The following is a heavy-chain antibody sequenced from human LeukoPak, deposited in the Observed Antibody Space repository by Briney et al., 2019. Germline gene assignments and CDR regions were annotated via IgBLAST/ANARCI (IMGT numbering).Heavy chain of an antibody. CDR1: GFTFSSYA. D-gene: IGHD5-24*01. J-gene: IGHJ3*02. Sequence: GGSLRLPCAASGFTFSSYAMHWVRQAPGKGLEWVAIISYDGSNKYYADSVKGRFTISRDNSKNTLYLQMNSLRAEDTAVYYCARSLRRDGYNYAFDIWGQGTMVTVSS. CDR2: ISYDGSNK. V-gene: IGHV3-30-3*01. CDR3: ARSLRRDGYNYAFDI.